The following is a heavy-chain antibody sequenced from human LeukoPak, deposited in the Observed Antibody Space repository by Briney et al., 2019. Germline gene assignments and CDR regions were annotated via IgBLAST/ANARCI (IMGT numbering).Heavy chain of an antibody. V-gene: IGHV5-51*01. CDR2: IYPGDSDT. D-gene: IGHD2-2*01. CDR3: ARRYCSSTSCVDY. J-gene: IGHJ4*02. Sequence: GESRKISCKGSGHSFTSYWIGWVRQMPGKGLEWRGMIYPGDSDTRYSPAFQGQVTISADNSISNAYLQWSSLKASDTAMYYCARRYCSSTSCVDYWGQGTLVTVSS. CDR1: GHSFTSYW.